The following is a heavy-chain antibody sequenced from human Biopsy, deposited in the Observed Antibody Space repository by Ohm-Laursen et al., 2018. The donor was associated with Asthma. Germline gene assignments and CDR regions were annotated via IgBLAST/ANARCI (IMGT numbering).Heavy chain of an antibody. Sequence: SLRLSCTASGFSFDDYAMFWVRQAPGKGLEWVPGISWNSGTIGYADSVKGRFTISRDSAKNSLYLQMNSLGPEDTAVYYCARDMGAGPNQPPSGSGSSHLYGMDVWGQGTTVTVSS. CDR1: GFSFDDYA. J-gene: IGHJ6*02. V-gene: IGHV3-9*01. CDR2: ISWNSGTI. CDR3: ARDMGAGPNQPPSGSGSSHLYGMDV. D-gene: IGHD3-10*01.